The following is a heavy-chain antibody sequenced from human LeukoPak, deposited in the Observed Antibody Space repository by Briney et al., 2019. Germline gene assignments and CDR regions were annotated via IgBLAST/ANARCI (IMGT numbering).Heavy chain of an antibody. CDR1: GYTFTSYD. Sequence: ASVKVSCKASGYTFTSYDINWVRQATGQGLEWMGWMNPNSGNTGYAQKFQGRVTMTRNTSISTAYMELSSLRSEDTAVYYCARELELRVGYDYYYYGMDVWGQGTTVTVSS. CDR2: MNPNSGNT. CDR3: ARELELRVGYDYYYYGMDV. J-gene: IGHJ6*02. V-gene: IGHV1-8*01. D-gene: IGHD1-7*01.